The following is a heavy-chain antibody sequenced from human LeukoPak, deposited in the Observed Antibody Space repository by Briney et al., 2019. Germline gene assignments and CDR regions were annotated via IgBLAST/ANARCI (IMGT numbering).Heavy chain of an antibody. CDR2: ISYDGSNK. V-gene: IGHV3-30*18. CDR1: GFTFSSYG. Sequence: PGRSLRLSCAASGFTFSSYGMHWVRQAPGKGLEWVAVISYDGSNKYYADSVKGRFTISRDNSKNTLYLQMNSLRAEDTAVYYCAKDQFTGYCSGGSCSYGMDVWGQGTTVTVSS. D-gene: IGHD2-15*01. CDR3: AKDQFTGYCSGGSCSYGMDV. J-gene: IGHJ6*02.